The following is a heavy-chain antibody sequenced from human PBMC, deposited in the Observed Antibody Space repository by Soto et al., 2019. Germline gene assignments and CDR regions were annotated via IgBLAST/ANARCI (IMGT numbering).Heavy chain of an antibody. CDR3: AKDRGWSSADLDY. Sequence: GGSLRLSCAASGFTFSSFGMHWFRQAPGKGLEWVALISYDGSNKYYADSVKGRFTISRDKSKNTLYLQMNSLRAEDTAVYYCAKDRGWSSADLDYWGQGTLVTVSS. CDR1: GFTFSSFG. V-gene: IGHV3-30*18. J-gene: IGHJ4*02. CDR2: ISYDGSNK. D-gene: IGHD6-19*01.